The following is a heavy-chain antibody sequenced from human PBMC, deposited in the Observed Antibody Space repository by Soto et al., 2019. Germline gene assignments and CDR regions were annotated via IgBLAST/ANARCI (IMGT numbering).Heavy chain of an antibody. Sequence: NVSFKGSGGNFSRDCNHLGRKAPGQGLEWMGGIIPIFGTANYAQKFQGRVTITADESTSTAYMELSSLRSEDTAVYYCARSDGYSSKDYWGQGTLVTVSS. V-gene: IGHV1-69*01. CDR1: GGNFSRDC. CDR2: IIPIFGTA. CDR3: ARSDGYSSKDY. J-gene: IGHJ4*02. D-gene: IGHD4-4*01.